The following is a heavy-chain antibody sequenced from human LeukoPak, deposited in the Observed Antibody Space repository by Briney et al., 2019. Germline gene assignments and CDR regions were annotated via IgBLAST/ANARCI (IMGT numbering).Heavy chain of an antibody. CDR3: ARVPLDYYDSSGYDDY. J-gene: IGHJ4*02. D-gene: IGHD3-22*01. CDR1: GFTFSSYG. CDR2: ISYDGSNK. Sequence: AGGSLRLSCAASGFTFSSYGMHWVRQAPGKGLEWVAVISYDGSNKYYADSVKGRFTISRDNSKNTLYLQMNSLRAEDTAVYYCARVPLDYYDSSGYDDYWGQGTLVTVSS. V-gene: IGHV3-30*03.